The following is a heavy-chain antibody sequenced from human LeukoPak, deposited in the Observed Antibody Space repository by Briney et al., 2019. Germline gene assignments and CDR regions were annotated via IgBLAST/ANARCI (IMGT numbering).Heavy chain of an antibody. CDR1: GFTFNNYW. Sequence: GGSLRLSCAASGFTFNNYWMSWVRQAPGKGLEWVANINKDGSEDYYVDSVKGRFTISRDNAKNSLYLQMNSLRAEDTAVYYCAREHSGYDFPGRDYYYMDVWGKGTTVTVSS. D-gene: IGHD5-12*01. V-gene: IGHV3-7*01. J-gene: IGHJ6*03. CDR2: INKDGSED. CDR3: AREHSGYDFPGRDYYYMDV.